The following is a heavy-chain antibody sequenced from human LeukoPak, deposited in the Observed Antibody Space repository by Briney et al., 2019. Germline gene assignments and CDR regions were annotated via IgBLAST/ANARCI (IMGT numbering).Heavy chain of an antibody. Sequence: SQTLSLTCTVSGGSIGSGGYYWSWIRQPPGKGLEWIGYIYHSGSTYYNPSLKSRVTISVDRSKNQFSLKLNSVTAADTAVYYCARVLYSSGWELSAFDYWGQGTLVTVSS. CDR3: ARVLYSSGWELSAFDY. V-gene: IGHV4-30-2*01. J-gene: IGHJ4*02. D-gene: IGHD6-19*01. CDR2: IYHSGST. CDR1: GGSIGSGGYY.